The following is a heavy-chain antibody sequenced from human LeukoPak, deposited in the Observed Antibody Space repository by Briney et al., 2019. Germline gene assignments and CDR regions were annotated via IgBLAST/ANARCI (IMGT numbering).Heavy chain of an antibody. Sequence: ASVKVSCKASGYTFTGYYMHWVRQAPGQGLEWMGWINPNSGGTNYAQKFQGRVTMTRDTSISTAYMELSRLRSDDTAVYYCATQAEWLRYTFDYWGQGTLVTVSS. D-gene: IGHD5-12*01. J-gene: IGHJ4*02. CDR3: ATQAEWLRYTFDY. CDR2: INPNSGGT. CDR1: GYTFTGYY. V-gene: IGHV1-2*02.